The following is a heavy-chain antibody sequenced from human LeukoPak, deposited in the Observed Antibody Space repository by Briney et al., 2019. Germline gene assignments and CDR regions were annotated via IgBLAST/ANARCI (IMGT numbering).Heavy chain of an antibody. Sequence: GGSLRLSCAASGFTFSSYSMNWVRQAPGKGLEWVSYISSSSTIYYTDSVKGRFTISRDNAKNSLYLQMNSLRAEDTAVYYCARDVPNLVVVVAATAFDYWGQGTLVTVSS. D-gene: IGHD2-15*01. V-gene: IGHV3-48*04. CDR3: ARDVPNLVVVVAATAFDY. CDR2: ISSSSTI. J-gene: IGHJ4*02. CDR1: GFTFSSYS.